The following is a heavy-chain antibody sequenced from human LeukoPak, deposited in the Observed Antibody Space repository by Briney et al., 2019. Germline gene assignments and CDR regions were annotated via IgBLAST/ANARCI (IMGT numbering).Heavy chain of an antibody. CDR2: IFYVGTT. V-gene: IGHV4-39*01. CDR3: ARHSATAMRFGFDS. D-gene: IGHD2-21*02. J-gene: IGHJ4*02. Sequence: SETLPLTCTVSGGSISSVRYYWGWIRQPPGKGLEWIGTIFYVGTTYYNPSLKSRVTIAVDTSKNQFSLKVTSVTAADTAFYYCARHSATAMRFGFDSWGQGTLVTVPS. CDR1: GGSISSVRYY.